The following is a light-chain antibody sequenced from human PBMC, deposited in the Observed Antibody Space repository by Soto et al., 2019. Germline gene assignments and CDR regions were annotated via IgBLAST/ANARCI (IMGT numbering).Light chain of an antibody. CDR2: DAS. Sequence: EIVLTQSPATLSLSPGDTATLSCGASQSVSSSLAWYQQKPGQAPRLLIYDASNRATGIPARFSGSGSGTDFTLTISSLEPEDFAVYYCQQYGTSEIIFGQGTRLEIK. CDR1: QSVSSS. V-gene: IGKV3-11*01. J-gene: IGKJ5*01. CDR3: QQYGTSEII.